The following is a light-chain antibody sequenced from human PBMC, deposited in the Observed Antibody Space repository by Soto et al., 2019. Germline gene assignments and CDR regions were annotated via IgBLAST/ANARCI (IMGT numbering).Light chain of an antibody. CDR1: QSLSDN. CDR3: QQYGNWPPWT. Sequence: IVMTQSPDTLAVSPGETVTLSCRASQSLSDNLAWYQQKTGQPPRLLIFRASTRASGIPARFSDGGSGTEFTLTISRLQSEDFAVYYCQQYGNWPPWTFGPGTRVEIK. V-gene: IGKV3-15*01. CDR2: RAS. J-gene: IGKJ1*01.